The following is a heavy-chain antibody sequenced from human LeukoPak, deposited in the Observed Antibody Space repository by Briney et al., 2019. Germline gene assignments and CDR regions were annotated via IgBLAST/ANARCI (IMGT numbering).Heavy chain of an antibody. CDR2: IYPDDSDT. CDR1: GYSFINYW. D-gene: IGHD3-10*01. Sequence: GESLKISCKGSGYSFINYWIGWVRQMPGKGLEWMGIIYPDDSDTRYSPSFQGRVTISVDKSISTASLHWSSLKASDTAMYYCARQSGSGSYGNFDYWGQGTLVTVSS. J-gene: IGHJ4*02. V-gene: IGHV5-51*01. CDR3: ARQSGSGSYGNFDY.